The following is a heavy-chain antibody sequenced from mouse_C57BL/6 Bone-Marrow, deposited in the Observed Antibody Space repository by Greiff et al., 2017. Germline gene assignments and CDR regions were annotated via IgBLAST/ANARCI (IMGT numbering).Heavy chain of an antibody. J-gene: IGHJ2*01. CDR1: GYSFTGYW. V-gene: IGHV1-9*01. D-gene: IGHD2-3*01. CDR2: LLPGSGST. CDR3: AFYDGYPYYFDY. Sequence: VQLQQSGAELMKPGASVKLSCKATGYSFTGYWLEWVKQRPGHGLEWIGELLPGSGSTNYNEKFKGKATFTAATSSNTAYMQLSSLTTEDSAIYYCAFYDGYPYYFDYWGQGTTLTVSS.